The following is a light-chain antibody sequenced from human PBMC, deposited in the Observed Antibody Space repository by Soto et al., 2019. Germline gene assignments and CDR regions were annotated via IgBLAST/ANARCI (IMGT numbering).Light chain of an antibody. CDR2: DAS. V-gene: IGKV1-5*01. CDR3: QQLNSYPIT. J-gene: IGKJ5*01. CDR1: QSISSW. Sequence: DIQMTQSPSTLSASVGDRVTITCRASQSISSWLAWYQQKPGKAPKLLIYDASSLESGVPSRFSGSGSGTHFTLTISSLQPEDFATYYCQQLNSYPITFGQGTRLEIK.